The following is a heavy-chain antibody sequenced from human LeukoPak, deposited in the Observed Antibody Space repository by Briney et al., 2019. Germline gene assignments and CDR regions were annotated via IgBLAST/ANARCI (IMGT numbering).Heavy chain of an antibody. J-gene: IGHJ3*02. CDR2: ISYDGSNK. CDR1: GFTFSSYG. D-gene: IGHD4-23*01. CDR3: ANEDGNSGDAFDI. V-gene: IGHV3-30*18. Sequence: PGRSLRLSCAASGFTFSSYGMHGVRQAPAKGLEWVAVISYDGSNKYYADSVKGRFTISRDNSKNTLYLQMNSLRAEDTAIYYCANEDGNSGDAFDIWGQGTMVTVSS.